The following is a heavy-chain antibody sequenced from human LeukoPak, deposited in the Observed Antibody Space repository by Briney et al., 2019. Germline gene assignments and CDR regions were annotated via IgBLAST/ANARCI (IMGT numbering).Heavy chain of an antibody. CDR1: GFTFSSYA. CDR3: ARDPDSGSYGHYYGMDV. CDR2: ISHDASNK. D-gene: IGHD1-26*01. Sequence: GGSLRPSCAASGFTFSSYAMHWVRQAPGTGLEWVAVISHDASNKYYADSVKGRFTISRDNSKNTLYLQMNSLRAEDTAVYYCARDPDSGSYGHYYGMDVWGQGTTVTVSS. V-gene: IGHV3-30*14. J-gene: IGHJ6*02.